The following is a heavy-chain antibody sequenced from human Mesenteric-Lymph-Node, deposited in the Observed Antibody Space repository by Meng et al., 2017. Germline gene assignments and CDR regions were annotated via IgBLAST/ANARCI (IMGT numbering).Heavy chain of an antibody. D-gene: IGHD2-15*01. CDR3: ARLRGGYCSGGSCYPPHNWFDP. V-gene: IGHV4-34*01. CDR1: GGSFSGYY. Sequence: SETLSLSCAVYGGSFSGYYWSWIRQPPGKGLEWIGEINHSGSTNYNPSLKSRVTISVGTSKNQFSLRLSSVTAADTAVYYCARLRGGYCSGGSCYPPHNWFDPWGQGTLVTVSS. CDR2: INHSGST. J-gene: IGHJ5*02.